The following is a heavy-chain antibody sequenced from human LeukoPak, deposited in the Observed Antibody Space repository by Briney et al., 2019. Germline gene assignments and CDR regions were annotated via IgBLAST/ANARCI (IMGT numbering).Heavy chain of an antibody. V-gene: IGHV4-59*01. CDR2: IYYSGST. CDR1: GGSISSYY. J-gene: IGHJ5*02. Sequence: PSETLSLTCTVSGGSISSYYWSWIRQPPGKGLGWIGYIYYSGSTNYNPSLKSRVTISVDTSKNQFSLKLSSVTAADTAVYYCARGITMVRGVIMNWFDPWGQGTLVTVSS. D-gene: IGHD3-10*01. CDR3: ARGITMVRGVIMNWFDP.